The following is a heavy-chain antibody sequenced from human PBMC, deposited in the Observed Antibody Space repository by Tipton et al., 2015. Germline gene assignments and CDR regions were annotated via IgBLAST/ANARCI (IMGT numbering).Heavy chain of an antibody. CDR3: ARGDWII. CDR1: AYSISTDYY. D-gene: IGHD3/OR15-3a*01. Sequence: TLSLTCAVSAYSISTDYYWVWIRQPPGKGLEWIGEINESGSTNYNSSLKNRVTVSVDTSLNHLSLYLTSVTAADTAVYYCARGDWIIWGQGTLVTVSS. CDR2: INESGST. J-gene: IGHJ4*02. V-gene: IGHV4-38-2*01.